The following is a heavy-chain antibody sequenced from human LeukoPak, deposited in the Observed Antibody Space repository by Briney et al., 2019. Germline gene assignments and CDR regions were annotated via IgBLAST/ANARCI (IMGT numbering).Heavy chain of an antibody. CDR2: VSGRGGST. J-gene: IGHJ4*02. V-gene: IGHV3-23*01. D-gene: IGHD5-18*01. CDR3: AKGDTGMVRRYYLDH. Sequence: GGSLRLSCAAFGFTFSNYAMNWVRQAPGKGLEWVSVVSGRGGSTYYAEPVKGRFTISRDNSKNTLYLQMNTLRAEDTAVYYCAKGDTGMVRRYYLDHWGQGSLVTVSS. CDR1: GFTFSNYA.